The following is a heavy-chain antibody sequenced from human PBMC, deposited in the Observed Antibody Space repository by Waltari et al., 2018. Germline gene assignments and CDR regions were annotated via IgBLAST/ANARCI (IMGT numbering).Heavy chain of an antibody. CDR3: ARERGGWLYLDS. Sequence: GRGVGPPPWEGREWVGQLQCSGKTIDNPAVESRVTISLDTSSKQVARKVYSATAAETAVYYCARERGGWLYLDSWGQGTLVTVSP. CDR2: LQCSGKT. J-gene: IGHJ4*02. V-gene: IGHV4-4*02. D-gene: IGHD2-8*02.